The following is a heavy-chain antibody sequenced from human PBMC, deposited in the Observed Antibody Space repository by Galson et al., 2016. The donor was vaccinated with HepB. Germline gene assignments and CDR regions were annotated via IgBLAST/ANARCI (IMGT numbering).Heavy chain of an antibody. CDR3: VRGGRFGVVPPFGMDV. J-gene: IGHJ6*02. CDR1: GFTFSDYY. D-gene: IGHD3-3*01. Sequence: SLRLSCAVSGFTFSDYYMSWIRQAPGKGLEWVSYISRSDNTSYHADSVKGRFTISRDNAKNSLSLQMNSLRAEDTATYYCVRGGRFGVVPPFGMDVWGQGTTVIVS. V-gene: IGHV3-11*01. CDR2: ISRSDNTS.